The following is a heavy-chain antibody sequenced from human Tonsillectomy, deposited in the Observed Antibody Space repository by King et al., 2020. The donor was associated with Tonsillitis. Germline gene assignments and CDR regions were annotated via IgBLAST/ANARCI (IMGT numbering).Heavy chain of an antibody. D-gene: IGHD5-12*01. V-gene: IGHV3-7*01. CDR2: IKQDGSEK. J-gene: IGHJ4*02. CDR3: ASSSGYDLFDY. CDR1: GFTFSSYW. Sequence: VQLVESGGGLVQPGGSLRLSCAASGFTFSSYWMSWVRQAPGKGLEWVANIKQDGSEKYYVDSVKGRFTISRDNAKNSLYLQMNSLRAEDTAVYYCASSSGYDLFDYWGQGTLVTVSS.